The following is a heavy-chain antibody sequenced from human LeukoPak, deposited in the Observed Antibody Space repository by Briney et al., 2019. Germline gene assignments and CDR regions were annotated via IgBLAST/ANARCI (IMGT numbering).Heavy chain of an antibody. Sequence: GASVKVSCKTSGYTFTSYGISWVRQAPGQGLEWMGWISAHNGNTNYAQKLQGRVTMTTDTSTSTAYMGLRSLRSDDTAVYYCARVWYGWPIDYWGQGTLVTVSS. CDR1: GYTFTSYG. V-gene: IGHV1-18*01. CDR2: ISAHNGNT. J-gene: IGHJ4*02. D-gene: IGHD2-8*02. CDR3: ARVWYGWPIDY.